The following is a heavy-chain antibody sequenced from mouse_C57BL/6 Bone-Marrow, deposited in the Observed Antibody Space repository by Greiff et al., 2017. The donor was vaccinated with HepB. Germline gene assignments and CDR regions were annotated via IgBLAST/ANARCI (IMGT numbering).Heavy chain of an antibody. CDR2: IDPEDGET. D-gene: IGHD2-14*01. J-gene: IGHJ3*01. V-gene: IGHV14-2*01. Sequence: EVMLVESGAELVKPGASVKLSCTASGFHIKDYYMHWVKQRTEQGLEWIGRIDPEDGETKYAPKFQGKATITADTSSNTAYLQLSSLTSEDTAVYYCASRGGTAWFAYWGQGTLVTVSA. CDR3: ASRGGTAWFAY. CDR1: GFHIKDYY.